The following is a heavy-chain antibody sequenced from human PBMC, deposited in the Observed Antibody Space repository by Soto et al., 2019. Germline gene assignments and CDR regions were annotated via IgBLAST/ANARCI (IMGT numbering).Heavy chain of an antibody. Sequence: QVQLQQWGAGLLKPSETLSLTCAVYGGSFSGYYWSWIRQPPGKGLEWIGEINHSGSTNYNPSLKSRVTISVDTSKNQFSLKLSSVTAADTAVYYCARVDTIFGVVIYDYWGQGTLVTVSS. V-gene: IGHV4-34*01. CDR1: GGSFSGYY. CDR2: INHSGST. J-gene: IGHJ4*02. CDR3: ARVDTIFGVVIYDY. D-gene: IGHD3-3*01.